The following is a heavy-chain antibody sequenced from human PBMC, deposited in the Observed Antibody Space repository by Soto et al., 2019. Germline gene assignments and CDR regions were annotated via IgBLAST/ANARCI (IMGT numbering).Heavy chain of an antibody. Sequence: PSETLSLTCTVSGGSISSGGYYWSWIRQHPGKGLEWIGYIYYSGSTYYNPSLKSRVTISVDTSKNQISLKLSSVTAADTAVYYCARFGDYYYYYGMDVWGQGTTVTVSS. D-gene: IGHD3-3*01. J-gene: IGHJ6*02. CDR2: IYYSGST. CDR3: ARFGDYYYYYGMDV. CDR1: GGSISSGGYY. V-gene: IGHV4-31*03.